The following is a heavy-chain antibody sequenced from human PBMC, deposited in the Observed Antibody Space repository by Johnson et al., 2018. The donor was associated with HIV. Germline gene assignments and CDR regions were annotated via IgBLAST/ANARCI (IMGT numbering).Heavy chain of an antibody. CDR3: ARSGYGAGSIHDAFDI. J-gene: IGHJ3*02. V-gene: IGHV3-30-3*01. D-gene: IGHD3-10*01. CDR1: GITFSDYA. Sequence: VQLVESGGGVVQPGRSLRLSCAASGITFSDYALHWVRQAPATGLEWVAVISYDGSNKYYADSVKGRFTISRDNSKNTLYLQMNSLRAEDKAVHYCARSGYGAGSIHDAFDILRQGTMVTVSS. CDR2: ISYDGSNK.